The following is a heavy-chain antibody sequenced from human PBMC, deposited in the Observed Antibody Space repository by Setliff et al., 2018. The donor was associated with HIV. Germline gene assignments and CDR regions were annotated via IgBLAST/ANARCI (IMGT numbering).Heavy chain of an antibody. Sequence: ASVKVSCKASGYTFTSFGINWVRQAPGQGLEWMGWTSANNGNTNYAQRLHDRVTMTTDTSTSTVYMELRSLRSDDTAVYYCARGGTGRPRPIDYWGQGTLVTVSS. V-gene: IGHV1-18*01. D-gene: IGHD7-27*01. J-gene: IGHJ4*02. CDR2: TSANNGNT. CDR3: ARGGTGRPRPIDY. CDR1: GYTFTSFG.